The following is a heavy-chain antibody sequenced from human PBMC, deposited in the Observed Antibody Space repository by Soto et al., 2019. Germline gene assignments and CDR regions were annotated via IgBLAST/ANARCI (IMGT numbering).Heavy chain of an antibody. Sequence: SETLSLTCTVSGGSISSSSYYWGWIRQPPGKGLEWIGSIYYSGSTYYNPSLKSRVTISVDTSKNQFSLKLSSVTAADTAVYYCARVIAASRWTHAIQHFDYWGQGTMVTVYS. CDR2: IYYSGST. D-gene: IGHD6-6*01. CDR1: GGSISSSSYY. J-gene: IGHJ4*02. V-gene: IGHV4-39*01. CDR3: ARVIAASRWTHAIQHFDY.